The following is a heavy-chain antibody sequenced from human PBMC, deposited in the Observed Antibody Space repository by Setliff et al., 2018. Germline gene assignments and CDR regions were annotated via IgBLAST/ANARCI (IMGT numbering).Heavy chain of an antibody. J-gene: IGHJ6*03. D-gene: IGHD1-26*01. CDR2: INTGTGNT. CDR3: ARRREENYYYYMDV. Sequence: ASVKVSCKASGYTFTSHAIHWVRQAPGQRLEWMGWINTGTGNTQYSQNFQGRVTFTRDTSASTAYMELSSLRSEDAAVYFCARRREENYYYYMDVWGKGTAVTVSS. CDR1: GYTFTSHA. V-gene: IGHV1-3*04.